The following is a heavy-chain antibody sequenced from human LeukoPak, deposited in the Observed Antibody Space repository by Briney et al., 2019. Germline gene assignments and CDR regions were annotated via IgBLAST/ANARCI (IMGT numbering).Heavy chain of an antibody. CDR3: ATQRLVRFVLRFQH. CDR1: GYTLTELS. V-gene: IGHV1-24*01. J-gene: IGHJ1*01. CDR2: FDPEDGET. Sequence: GATVKVSCKVSGYTLTELSMHWVRQAPGKGLEWMGRFDPEDGETIYAQKFQGRVTMTEDTSTNTAYMELSSLRSEDTAVYYCATQRLVRFVLRFQHWGQGTLVTVSS. D-gene: IGHD6-13*01.